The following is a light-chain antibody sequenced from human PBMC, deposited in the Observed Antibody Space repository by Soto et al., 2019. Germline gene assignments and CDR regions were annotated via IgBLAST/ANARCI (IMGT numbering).Light chain of an antibody. CDR3: KQYGNSPVST. CDR2: ATS. CDR1: QSMIISY. V-gene: IGKV3-20*01. Sequence: EIGLTQSAANLSLSPGERATLXCRASQSMIISYLAWYQHEPSQAPRLLXXATSNRATTIQDRLSGSGSGGDSTLTLSRLEPEDFAVYYCKQYGNSPVSTFGPGTKVDIK. J-gene: IGKJ3*01.